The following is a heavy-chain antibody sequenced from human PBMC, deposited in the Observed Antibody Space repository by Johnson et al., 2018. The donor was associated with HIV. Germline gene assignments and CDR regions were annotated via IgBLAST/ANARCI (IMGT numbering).Heavy chain of an antibody. J-gene: IGHJ3*02. CDR2: INWNGGST. CDR1: GFTFDDYA. CDR3: ASWGGLNHMGDPFDI. V-gene: IGHV3-20*04. Sequence: VQLVESGGGVVRPGGSLRLSCGVSGFTFDDYAMSWVRQTPGKGLEWVSGINWNGGSTDYADSVKGRFTISRDNAKNSLYLQMNSLRAEDTAVYFCASWGGLNHMGDPFDIWGQGTMVTVSS. D-gene: IGHD3-16*01.